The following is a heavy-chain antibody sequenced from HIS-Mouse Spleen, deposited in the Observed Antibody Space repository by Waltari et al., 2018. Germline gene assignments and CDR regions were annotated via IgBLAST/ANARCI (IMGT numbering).Heavy chain of an antibody. CDR3: ARGSSSGSYWYYYYGMDV. J-gene: IGHJ6*02. CDR2: IYYSGRT. D-gene: IGHD1-26*01. V-gene: IGHV4-39*07. CDR1: GGSISSSSYY. Sequence: QLQLQESGPGLVKPSETLSLTCTVSGGSISSSSYYWGWIRQPPGKGLEWIGSIYYSGRTYYNPALKRRVTMTRNTSISTAYMERSSLRSEDTAVYYCARGSSSGSYWYYYYGMDVWGQGTTVTVSS.